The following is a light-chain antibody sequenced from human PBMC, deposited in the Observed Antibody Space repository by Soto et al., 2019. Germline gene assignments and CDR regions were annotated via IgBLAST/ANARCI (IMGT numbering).Light chain of an antibody. CDR1: SSDVGGYNY. CDR3: SSYTSRSTHV. CDR2: DVT. Sequence: QSALTQPASVSGSPGQSITISGTGTSSDVGGYNYVSWHQQHPGKAPKLMIYDVTNRPSGVSDRFSGSKSGNTASLTISGLQAEDEADYYFSSYTSRSTHVFGTGTKVTVL. J-gene: IGLJ1*01. V-gene: IGLV2-14*01.